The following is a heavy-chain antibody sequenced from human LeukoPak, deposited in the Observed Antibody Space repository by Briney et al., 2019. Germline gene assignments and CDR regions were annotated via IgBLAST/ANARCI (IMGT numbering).Heavy chain of an antibody. CDR2: INHSGST. CDR3: ARRTSYGDRPLRFDY. J-gene: IGHJ4*02. Sequence: SETLSLTCAVYGGSFSGYYWSWIRQPPGKGLEWIGEINHSGSTNYNPSLKSRVTISVDTSKNQFSLKLSSVTAADTAVYYCARRTSYGDRPLRFDYWGQGTLVTVSS. D-gene: IGHD4-17*01. CDR1: GGSFSGYY. V-gene: IGHV4-34*01.